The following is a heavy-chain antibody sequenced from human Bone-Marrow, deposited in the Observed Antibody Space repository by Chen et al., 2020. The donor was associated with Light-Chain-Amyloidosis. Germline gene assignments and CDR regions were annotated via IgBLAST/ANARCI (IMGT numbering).Heavy chain of an antibody. V-gene: IGHV3-7*05. CDR2: VQGDGSDK. CDR1: GISFSNNW. CDR3: TTEYLGAYDY. D-gene: IGHD3-16*01. J-gene: IGHJ4*02. Sequence: EVQLVESGGGLVQPGESLRLSCAASGISFSNNWMSWVRQAPGKGLEWVANVQGDGSDKYYVDSVKGRFTISRDNAKNSLYLQMNSLRAEDTAVYYCTTEYLGAYDYWGQGTQLTVSS.